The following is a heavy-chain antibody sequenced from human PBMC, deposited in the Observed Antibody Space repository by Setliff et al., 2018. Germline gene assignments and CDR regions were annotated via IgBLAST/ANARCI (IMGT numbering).Heavy chain of an antibody. Sequence: SETLSLTCSVSDGSMTSGSYYWGWIRQPPGKGLEWIGSAYYSGTTDYNPSLKSRLTMSVDTSKNQFTLKVISVTAADTAVYYCARLSCSSNSCPFDFWVQGTLVTVSS. V-gene: IGHV4-39*06. CDR2: AYYSGTT. J-gene: IGHJ4*02. CDR3: ARLSCSSNSCPFDF. D-gene: IGHD2-2*01. CDR1: DGSMTSGSYY.